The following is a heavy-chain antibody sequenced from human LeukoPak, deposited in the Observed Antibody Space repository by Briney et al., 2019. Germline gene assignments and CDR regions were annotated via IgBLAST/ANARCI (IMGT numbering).Heavy chain of an antibody. D-gene: IGHD3-3*01. CDR3: ARGVKIFGVVTLPRGYYYYGMDV. CDR2: INHSGST. CDR1: GGSFSGYY. J-gene: IGHJ6*02. V-gene: IGHV4-34*01. Sequence: PSETLSLTCAVYGGSFSGYYWSWIRQPPGKGLEWIGEINHSGSTNYNPSLKSRVTISVDTSKNQFSLKLSSVTAADTAVYYCARGVKIFGVVTLPRGYYYYGMDVWGQGTTVTVSS.